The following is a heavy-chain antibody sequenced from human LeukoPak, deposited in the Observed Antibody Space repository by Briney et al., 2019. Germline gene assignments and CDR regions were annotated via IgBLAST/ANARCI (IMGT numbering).Heavy chain of an antibody. CDR2: IYTSGST. J-gene: IGHJ4*02. CDR1: GGSISSYY. V-gene: IGHV4-4*07. CDR3: SRERGSGWYYFDY. D-gene: IGHD6-19*01. Sequence: PSETLSLTCTVSGGSISSYYWSWLRQPAGEGLECIGRIYTSGSTNYNPSLKSRVPISVDISKNQSSPTLSSLTSADTAFYYLSRERGSGWYYFDYWGQETLVTVSS.